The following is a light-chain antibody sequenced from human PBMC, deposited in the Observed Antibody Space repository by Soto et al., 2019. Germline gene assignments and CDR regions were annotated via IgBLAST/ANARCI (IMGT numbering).Light chain of an antibody. V-gene: IGLV2-14*01. J-gene: IGLJ3*02. Sequence: QSALNQPASVSGSPGQSITISCTGTSSDIGDYNYVSWYQLHPDKAPKLLIYKVSDRPSGVSSRFSGSKSGSTAFLTISGLQPEDEADYSFYSWASTRTPWWFGGVTKQTVL. CDR1: SSDIGDYNY. CDR3: YSWASTRTPWW. CDR2: KVS.